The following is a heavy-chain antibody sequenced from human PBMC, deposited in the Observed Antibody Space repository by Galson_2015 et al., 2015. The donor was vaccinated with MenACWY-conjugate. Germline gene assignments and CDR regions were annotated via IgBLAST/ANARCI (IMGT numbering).Heavy chain of an antibody. Sequence: SLRLSCAASGFTFSGYGMSWVRQAPEKGLEWVSGVGISGKQTFYADSVKGRFTISRDNSKNTVYLQMNSLRDEDTAVYYCAKDIGGYNSPAYFQHWGQGTLVIVSS. CDR1: GFTFSGYG. CDR3: AKDIGGYNSPAYFQH. J-gene: IGHJ1*01. D-gene: IGHD3-22*01. CDR2: VGISGKQT. V-gene: IGHV3-23*01.